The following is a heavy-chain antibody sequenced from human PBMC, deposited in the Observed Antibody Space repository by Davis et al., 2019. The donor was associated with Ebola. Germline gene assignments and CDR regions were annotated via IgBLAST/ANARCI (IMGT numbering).Heavy chain of an antibody. V-gene: IGHV3-21*03. D-gene: IGHD5-12*01. CDR2: ISSSSSYI. CDR3: TTGLRTDY. J-gene: IGHJ4*02. CDR1: GFTFSSYS. Sequence: PGGSLRLSCAASGFTFSSYSMNWVRQAPGKGLEWVSSISSSSSYIYYADSVKGRFTISRDNAKNSLYLQMNSLKTEDTAVYYCTTGLRTDYWGQGTLVTVSS.